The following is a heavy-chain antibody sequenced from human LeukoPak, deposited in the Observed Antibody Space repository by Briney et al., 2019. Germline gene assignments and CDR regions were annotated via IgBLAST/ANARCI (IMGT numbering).Heavy chain of an antibody. J-gene: IGHJ4*02. CDR2: ISGSGSGT. CDR1: GFTFSSYA. CDR3: ATTVRYFDWLSSPRGFDY. V-gene: IGHV3-23*01. D-gene: IGHD3-9*01. Sequence: GGSLRLSCAASGFTFSSYAMNWVRQAPGKGLEWVSAISGSGSGTYYADSVKGRFTISRDNSKNTLYLQMDSLRAEDTALYYCATTVRYFDWLSSPRGFDYWGQGTLVTVSS.